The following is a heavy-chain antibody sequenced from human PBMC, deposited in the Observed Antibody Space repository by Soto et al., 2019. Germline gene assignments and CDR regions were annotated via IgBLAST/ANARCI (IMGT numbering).Heavy chain of an antibody. J-gene: IGHJ1*01. CDR2: IIPVFATT. CDR3: VRAPQNNRSKFFH. V-gene: IGHV1-69*01. D-gene: IGHD1-1*01. CDR1: GGTFSGTA. Sequence: QVQLVQSGPEMKKPGSSVKVSCKISGGTFSGTAINWVRQAPGQGHEWVGGIIPVFATTHYPQKFQGRVTIPTDASANTVDLELNRLRAGATAVYRCVRAPQNNRSKFFHWGQGTRVTVSS.